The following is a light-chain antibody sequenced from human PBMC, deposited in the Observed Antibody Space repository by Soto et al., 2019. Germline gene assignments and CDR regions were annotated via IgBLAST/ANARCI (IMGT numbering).Light chain of an antibody. J-gene: IGLJ3*02. CDR1: SSDVGAYNY. Sequence: QSALTQPASVSGSPGQSITISCTGTSSDVGAYNYVSWYQQHPGKVPKLMIYEVSNRPSGVSNRFSGSKSGNTASLTISGLQAEDEADYYCSSYTSSSTLVFVGGTKLTVL. CDR2: EVS. V-gene: IGLV2-14*01. CDR3: SSYTSSSTLV.